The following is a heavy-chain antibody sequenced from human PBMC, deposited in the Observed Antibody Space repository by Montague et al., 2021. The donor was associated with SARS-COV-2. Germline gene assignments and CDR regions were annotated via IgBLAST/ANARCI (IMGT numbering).Heavy chain of an antibody. CDR3: VATYNGNWYYFDY. CDR2: LHYAGSA. CDR1: GGSFSSGDSY. D-gene: IGHD6-13*01. Sequence: SETLSLTCSVSGGSFSSGDSYWGWLRQAPGKGLEWIGDLHYAGSAYYNPSLRSRVTISADTSKNQFSLKLNSVTAADTAVYYCVATYNGNWYYFDYWGQGTLDTVSS. V-gene: IGHV4-39*01. J-gene: IGHJ4*02.